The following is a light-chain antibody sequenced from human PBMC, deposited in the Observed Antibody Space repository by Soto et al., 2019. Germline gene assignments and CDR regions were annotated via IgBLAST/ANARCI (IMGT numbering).Light chain of an antibody. J-gene: IGKJ1*01. CDR1: QSVSSN. Sequence: EIVMTQSPATLSVSPGERATLSCRASQSVSSNLAWYQQKPGQAPRLLIYGASTRATGITARFSGSGSGTEFTLTISSLQSEDFAVYHCQQYNNWPPWTFGQGTKVEIK. V-gene: IGKV3-15*01. CDR3: QQYNNWPPWT. CDR2: GAS.